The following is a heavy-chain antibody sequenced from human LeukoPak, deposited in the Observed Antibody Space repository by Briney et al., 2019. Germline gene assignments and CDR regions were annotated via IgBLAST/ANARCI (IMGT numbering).Heavy chain of an antibody. D-gene: IGHD1-26*01. CDR2: IYYSGST. CDR3: ARNASDSGTSYFDY. J-gene: IGHJ4*02. Sequence: SETLSLTCTVSGGSISSSNYYWGWIRQPPGKGLEWIGSIYYSGSTSYNPSIKSRVTISVDTSKNQFSLKLDSVTAADTAVYYCARNASDSGTSYFDYWGQGTLVTVSS. V-gene: IGHV4-39*01. CDR1: GGSISSSNYY.